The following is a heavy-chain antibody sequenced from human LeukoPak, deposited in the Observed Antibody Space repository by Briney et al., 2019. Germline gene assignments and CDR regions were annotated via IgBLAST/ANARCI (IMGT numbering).Heavy chain of an antibody. CDR2: ISYDGSNK. V-gene: IGHV3-30*18. CDR1: GFTFSSYG. J-gene: IGHJ3*02. D-gene: IGHD6-19*01. Sequence: PGRSLRLSCAASGFTFSSYGMHWVRQAPGKGLEWVAVISYDGSNKYYADSVKGRFTISRDNSKNTLYLQMNSLRAEDTAVYCCAKDVSGWYPTALDAFDIWGQGTMVTVSS. CDR3: AKDVSGWYPTALDAFDI.